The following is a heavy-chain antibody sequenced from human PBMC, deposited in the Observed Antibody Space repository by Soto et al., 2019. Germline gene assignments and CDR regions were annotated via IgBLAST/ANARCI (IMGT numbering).Heavy chain of an antibody. CDR3: ARKQGAVAGTGSFDY. Sequence: ASVKVSCKASGYTFTSCGISWVRQAPGQGLEWMGWISAYNGNTNYAQKLQGRVTMTTDTSTSTAYMELRSLRSDDTAVYYCARKQGAVAGTGSFDYWGQGTLVTASS. CDR1: GYTFTSCG. V-gene: IGHV1-18*04. D-gene: IGHD6-19*01. CDR2: ISAYNGNT. J-gene: IGHJ4*02.